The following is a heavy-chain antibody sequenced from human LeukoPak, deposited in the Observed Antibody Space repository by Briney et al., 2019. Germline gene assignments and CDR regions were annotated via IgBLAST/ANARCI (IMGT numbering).Heavy chain of an antibody. J-gene: IGHJ3*02. CDR1: GFTFSNAW. D-gene: IGHD2-2*01. CDR3: ARSDCSSTSCYAFDI. Sequence: PGGSLRLSCAASGFTFSNAWMSWVRQAPGKGLEWIGGIYYSGSTYYNPSLKSRVTISVDTSKNQYSLKLTSVTAADTAVYYCARSDCSSTSCYAFDIWGQGTMVTVSS. V-gene: IGHV4-59*05. CDR2: IYYSGST.